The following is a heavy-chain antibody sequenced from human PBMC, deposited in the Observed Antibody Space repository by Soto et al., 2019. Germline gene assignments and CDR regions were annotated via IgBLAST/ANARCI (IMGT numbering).Heavy chain of an antibody. V-gene: IGHV3-33*01. CDR1: GFTFKTYS. J-gene: IGHJ4*02. Sequence: PGGSLRLSSEASGFTFKTYSIHWVRQPPGKGLEWLAAIWYDGTQKYYADSVKGRFIISRDNSKKTLYLEMNSLRAEDTAVYYCARAGGTTVTGLWHFDSWGQGTLVTVSS. CDR3: ARAGGTTVTGLWHFDS. CDR2: IWYDGTQK. D-gene: IGHD4-17*01.